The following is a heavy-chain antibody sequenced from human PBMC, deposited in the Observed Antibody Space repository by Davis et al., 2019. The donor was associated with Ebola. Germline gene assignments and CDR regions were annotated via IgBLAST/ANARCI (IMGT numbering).Heavy chain of an antibody. J-gene: IGHJ4*02. V-gene: IGHV1-3*01. CDR1: GYIFTTSA. CDR3: ARATFGYNSGWYADY. D-gene: IGHD6-19*01. CDR2: VHGGNGNT. Sequence: ASVKVSCKASGYIFTTSAMHCVRQAPGQSLEWMGWVHGGNGNTKYSQRFQGRVTITTDTSASTAYLDLSSLRSDDTAVFYCARATFGYNSGWYADYWGQGTLVTVSS.